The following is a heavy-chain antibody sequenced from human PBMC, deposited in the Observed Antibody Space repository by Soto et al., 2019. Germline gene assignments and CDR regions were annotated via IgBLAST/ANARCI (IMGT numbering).Heavy chain of an antibody. D-gene: IGHD3-10*01. CDR3: ARDYMVRGVMRWFDP. CDR1: GGSISSSNW. J-gene: IGHJ5*02. V-gene: IGHV4-4*02. Sequence: QVQLQESGPGLVKPSGTLSLTCAVSGGSISSSNWWSWVRQPPGKGLEWIGEIYHSGSTNYNPSLKRRVTRSVAKSKNQFSLKLSFVTAADTAVYYCARDYMVRGVMRWFDPWGQGTLVTVSS. CDR2: IYHSGST.